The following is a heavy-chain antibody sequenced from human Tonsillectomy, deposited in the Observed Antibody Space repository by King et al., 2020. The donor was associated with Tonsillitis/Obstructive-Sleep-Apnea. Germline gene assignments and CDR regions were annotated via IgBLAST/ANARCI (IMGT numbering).Heavy chain of an antibody. D-gene: IGHD3-16*01. V-gene: IGHV3-11*05. CDR3: ARSKGENWFDP. J-gene: IGHJ5*02. CDR2: ISSGSSYT. CDR1: GFTFGDYY. Sequence: VQLVESGGGLVKPGGSLRLSCAASGFTFGDYYMTWIRQAPGKGLEWVSYISSGSSYTNYADSVRGRSTISRDNAKNSLYLQMHSLRAEDTAVYYCARSKGENWFDPWGQGTLVTVSS.